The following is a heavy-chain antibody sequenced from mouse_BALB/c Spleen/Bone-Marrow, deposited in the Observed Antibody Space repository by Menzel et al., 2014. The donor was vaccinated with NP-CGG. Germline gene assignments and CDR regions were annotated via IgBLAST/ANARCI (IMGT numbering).Heavy chain of an antibody. Sequence: VQLQQSGTELVKPGASVKMSCKASGYTFTSYYIHWVKQRPGQGLEWIGWIYPGDGSTKYNEKFKGKTTLTADKSSSTAYMLLSSLTSEDSAIYFCARTTAWYFDVWGAGTTVTVSS. CDR2: IYPGDGST. V-gene: IGHV1S56*01. J-gene: IGHJ1*01. D-gene: IGHD1-2*01. CDR3: ARTTAWYFDV. CDR1: GYTFTSYY.